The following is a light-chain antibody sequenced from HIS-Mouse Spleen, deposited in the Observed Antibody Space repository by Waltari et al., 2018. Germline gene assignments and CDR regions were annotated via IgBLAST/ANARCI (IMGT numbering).Light chain of an antibody. CDR2: LGS. CDR1: QSLLHSNGYNY. J-gene: IGKJ2*01. CDR3: MQALQTPYT. Sequence: DIAMTQSPLSLPVPPGEPASISCRSSQSLLHSNGYNYLDWYLQKPGQSPQLLIYLGSNRASGVPDRFSGSGSGTDFTLKISRVEAEDVGVYYCMQALQTPYTFGQGTKLEIK. V-gene: IGKV2-28*01.